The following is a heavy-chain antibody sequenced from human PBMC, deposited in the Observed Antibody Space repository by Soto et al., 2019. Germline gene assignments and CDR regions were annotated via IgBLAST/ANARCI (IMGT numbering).Heavy chain of an antibody. D-gene: IGHD3-22*01. V-gene: IGHV4-30-2*01. CDR3: AREYRSLVVPTLRYFDY. CDR2: IYHSGST. Sequence: QLQLQESGSGLVKPSQTLSLTCAVSGGSISSGGYSWSWIRQPPGKGLEWIGYIYHSGSTYYNPSLKSRVTISVDRSKNQFSLKLSSVTAADTAVYYCAREYRSLVVPTLRYFDYWGQGTLVTVSS. J-gene: IGHJ4*02. CDR1: GGSISSGGYS.